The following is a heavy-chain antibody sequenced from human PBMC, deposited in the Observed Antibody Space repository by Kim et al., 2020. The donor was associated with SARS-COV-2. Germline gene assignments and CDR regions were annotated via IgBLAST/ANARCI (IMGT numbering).Heavy chain of an antibody. CDR3: ARGARDRTVLRYFTRPRDAFDI. D-gene: IGHD3-9*01. V-gene: IGHV3-21*01. J-gene: IGHJ3*02. Sequence: GGSLRLSCAASGFTFSSYSMNWVRQAPGKGLEWVSSISSSSSYIYYADSVKGRFTISRDNAKNSLYLQMNSLRAEDTAVYYCARGARDRTVLRYFTRPRDAFDIWGQGTMVTVSS. CDR2: ISSSSSYI. CDR1: GFTFSSYS.